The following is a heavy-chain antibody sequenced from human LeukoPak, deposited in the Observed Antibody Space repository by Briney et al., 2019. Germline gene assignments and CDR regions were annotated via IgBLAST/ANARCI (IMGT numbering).Heavy chain of an antibody. V-gene: IGHV1-24*01. CDR3: ATGVPAAMLPYYFDY. CDR2: FGPEDGET. Sequence: HRASVKVSCKVSGYTLTELSMHWVRQAPGKGLEWMGGFGPEDGETICAQKFQGRVTMTEDTSTDTAYMELSSLRSEDTAVYYCATGVPAAMLPYYFDYWGQGTLVTVSS. D-gene: IGHD2-2*01. CDR1: GYTLTELS. J-gene: IGHJ4*02.